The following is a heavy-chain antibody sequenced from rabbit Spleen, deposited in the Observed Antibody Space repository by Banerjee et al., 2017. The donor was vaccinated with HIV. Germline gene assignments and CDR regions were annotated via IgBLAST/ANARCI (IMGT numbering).Heavy chain of an antibody. D-gene: IGHD8-1*01. V-gene: IGHV1S40*01. J-gene: IGHJ6*01. Sequence: QSLEESGGDLVKPGASLTLTCTASGVSFSLSSYMCWVRQAPGKGLEWIGCIDDGSSGLTYYASAAKGPYTISIASSTTVPLQVTSLTGADTATYFCARDSGTSFSIYGMVLWGPGTLVP. CDR1: GVSFSLSSY. CDR2: IDDGSSGLT. CDR3: ARDSGTSFSIYGMVL.